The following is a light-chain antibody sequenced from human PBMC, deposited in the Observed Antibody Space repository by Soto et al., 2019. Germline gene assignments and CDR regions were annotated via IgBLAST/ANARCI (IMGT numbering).Light chain of an antibody. CDR1: QSVSSIF. J-gene: IGKJ5*01. Sequence: EIVLTQSPGTLSLSPGERATLSSRASQSVSSIFLAWYQQKPGQAPRLLIYGASSRATGIPDRFSGSGSGTDFTLTISRLEPEDFAVYYCQQYGSSPPITFGQGTRLEIK. V-gene: IGKV3-20*01. CDR3: QQYGSSPPIT. CDR2: GAS.